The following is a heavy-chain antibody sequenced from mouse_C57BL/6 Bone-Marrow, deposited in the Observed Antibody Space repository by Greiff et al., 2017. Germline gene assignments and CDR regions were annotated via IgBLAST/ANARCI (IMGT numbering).Heavy chain of an antibody. V-gene: IGHV1-58*01. CDR2: IYIGHGYT. CDR3: ATAGGYYYVSSYSWVAY. CDR1: GYTFKSYG. D-gene: IGHD1-1*01. Sequence: VQLQQSGAELVRPGSSVKMSCKTSGYTFKSYGINWVKQRPGQGLAWIGYIYIGHGYTEYNEKFKGKATLTSDPSSSTAYMQLISLTSEDSAIYFCATAGGYYYVSSYSWVAYWGQGTLVTVSA. J-gene: IGHJ3*01.